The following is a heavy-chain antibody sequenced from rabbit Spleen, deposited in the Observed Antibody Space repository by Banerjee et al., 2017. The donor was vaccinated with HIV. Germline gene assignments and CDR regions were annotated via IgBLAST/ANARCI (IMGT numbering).Heavy chain of an antibody. J-gene: IGHJ6*01. CDR3: ARDTGTSFSSYGMDL. CDR1: GFSFSISEW. V-gene: IGHV1S45*01. D-gene: IGHD7-1*01. Sequence: EESGGDLVKPEGSLTLTCTASGFSFSISEWIYWVRQAPGKGLEWISCIAGDSSGFTYSATWAKGRFTCSKTSSTTVTLQMTSLTVADTATYFCARDTGTSFSSYGMDLWGPGTLVTVS. CDR2: IAGDSSGFT.